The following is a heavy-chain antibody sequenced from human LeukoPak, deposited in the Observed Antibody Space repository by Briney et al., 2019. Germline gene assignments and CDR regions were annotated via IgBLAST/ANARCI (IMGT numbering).Heavy chain of an antibody. V-gene: IGHV1-18*01. J-gene: IGHJ4*02. Sequence: GASVKVSCKASGYTFTSYGISWVRQAPGQGLEWMGWISAYNGNTNYAQKLQGRVTMTTDTSTSTAYMELRSLRSDDTAVYYCARDEITMIVVARMQGDYWGQGTLVTVSS. CDR2: ISAYNGNT. CDR1: GYTFTSYG. D-gene: IGHD3-22*01. CDR3: ARDEITMIVVARMQGDY.